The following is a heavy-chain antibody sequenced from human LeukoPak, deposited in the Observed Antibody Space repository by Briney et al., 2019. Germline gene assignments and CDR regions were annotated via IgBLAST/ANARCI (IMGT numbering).Heavy chain of an antibody. V-gene: IGHV4-61*02. J-gene: IGHJ4*02. CDR1: GDSSLSGSYY. CDR2: IHPSGST. Sequence: SGTLSLTCTVSGDSSLSGSYYWSWIRQPAGKGLEWIGRIHPSGSTNYNPSLKSRVTISVDTSKNQFSLNLGSVTAADTAVYYCARAVVWLPFDYWGQGTLVTVSS. CDR3: ARAVVWLPFDY. D-gene: IGHD2-15*01.